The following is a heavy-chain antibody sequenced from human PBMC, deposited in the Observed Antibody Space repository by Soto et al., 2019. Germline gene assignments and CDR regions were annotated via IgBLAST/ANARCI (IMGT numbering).Heavy chain of an antibody. Sequence: EIQLVESEGGLVKPGGSLRLSCAASGLTFSIYTMNWVRQAPGKGLEFVSSIGRTGIDRYYIDSVKGRFTISRDNAQKSLYLQMNSLRVEDTALYYCVCDDNRRFWGQGTLVTVSS. CDR2: IGRTGIDR. D-gene: IGHD1-1*01. CDR1: GLTFSIYT. J-gene: IGHJ4*02. CDR3: VCDDNRRF. V-gene: IGHV3-21*01.